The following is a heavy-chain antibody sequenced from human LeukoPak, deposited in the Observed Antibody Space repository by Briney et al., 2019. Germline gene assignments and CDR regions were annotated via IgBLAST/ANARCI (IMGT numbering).Heavy chain of an antibody. J-gene: IGHJ5*02. Sequence: SETLSLTCTVSGGSISSYYWSWIRQPPGKGLEWIGYIYTSGSTNYNPSLKSRVTISVDTSKNQFSLKLSSVTAADTAVYYCAKDVSGPYGSLFDPWGQGTLVIVSS. CDR3: AKDVSGPYGSLFDP. D-gene: IGHD6-19*01. CDR2: IYTSGST. CDR1: GGSISSYY. V-gene: IGHV4-4*09.